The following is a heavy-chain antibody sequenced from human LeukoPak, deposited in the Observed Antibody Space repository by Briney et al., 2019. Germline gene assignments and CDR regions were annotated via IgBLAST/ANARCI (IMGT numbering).Heavy chain of an antibody. V-gene: IGHV3-23*01. CDR2: ISGSGGST. CDR3: AKDESIAVAGTARLAY. J-gene: IGHJ4*02. Sequence: GGSLRLSRAASGFTFSSYAMSWVRQAPGKGLEWVSAISGSGGSTYYADSVKGRFTISRDNSKNTLYLQMNSLRAEDTAVYYCAKDESIAVAGTARLAYWGQGTLVTVSS. D-gene: IGHD6-19*01. CDR1: GFTFSSYA.